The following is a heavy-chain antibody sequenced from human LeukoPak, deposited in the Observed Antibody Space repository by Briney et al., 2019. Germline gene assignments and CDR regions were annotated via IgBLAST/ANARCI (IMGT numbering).Heavy chain of an antibody. CDR2: INPSSGAT. V-gene: IGHV1-2*02. CDR3: ARVTYDRSGYYNGIAY. D-gene: IGHD3-22*01. J-gene: IGHJ4*02. CDR1: GYTFTGYF. Sequence: ASVKVSCKASGYTFTGYFIHWVRQAPGQGLEWMGWINPSSGATNYAQNFQGRVTLTREMSISTAYMEVSRLLSDDTAVYYCARVTYDRSGYYNGIAYWGQGTLVIVSS.